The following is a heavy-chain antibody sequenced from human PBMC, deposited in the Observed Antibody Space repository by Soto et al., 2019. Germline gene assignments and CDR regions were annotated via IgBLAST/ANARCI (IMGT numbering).Heavy chain of an antibody. V-gene: IGHV3-53*02. J-gene: IGHJ5*01. D-gene: IGHD3-10*02. CDR3: ETDLYGVLDS. Sequence: EVQLVETGGGLIQPGGSLRLSCAASGFTVSSNHMSWVRRAPGKGLEWVSVIYNDGSTYYADSVKGRFTISRDNSKNTLYLQMNSLRAEYTAVYYCETDLYGVLDSWGQGTLVIVSS. CDR2: IYNDGST. CDR1: GFTVSSNH.